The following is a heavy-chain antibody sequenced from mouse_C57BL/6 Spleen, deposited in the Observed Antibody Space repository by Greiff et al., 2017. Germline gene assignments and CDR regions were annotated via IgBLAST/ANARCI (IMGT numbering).Heavy chain of an antibody. CDR2: INPNNGGT. Sequence: VQLQQSGPELVKPGASVKMSCKASGYTFTDYNMHWVKQSHGKSLEWIGYINPNNGGTSYNQKFKGKATLTVNKSSSTAYMELRSLTSEDSAVYYCAREVRYGSSYKDWYFGVWGTGPTVSVSS. CDR1: GYTFTDYN. V-gene: IGHV1-22*01. D-gene: IGHD1-1*01. CDR3: AREVRYGSSYKDWYFGV. J-gene: IGHJ1*03.